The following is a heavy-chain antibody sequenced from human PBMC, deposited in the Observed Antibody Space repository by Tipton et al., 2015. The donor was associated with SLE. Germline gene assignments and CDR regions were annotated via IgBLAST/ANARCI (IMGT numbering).Heavy chain of an antibody. Sequence: TLSLTCTVSGGSISNYYWSWIRQSPGKGLEWIGYIYYSGHTDYNPSLKSRVTLSVDTSKSQFSFSLRLSSVTAADTAVYYCARGLRWGNAWCFDVWGRGTQVTVSS. CDR3: ARGLRWGNAWCFDV. D-gene: IGHD7-27*01. CDR1: GGSISNYY. J-gene: IGHJ2*01. V-gene: IGHV4-59*01. CDR2: IYYSGHT.